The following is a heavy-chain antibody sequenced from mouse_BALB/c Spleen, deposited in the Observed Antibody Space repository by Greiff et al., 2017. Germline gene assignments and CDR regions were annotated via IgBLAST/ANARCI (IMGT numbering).Heavy chain of an antibody. CDR2: ISTYYGDA. Sequence: QVQLKESEAELVRPGVSVKISCKGSGYTFTDYAMHWVKQSHAKSLEWIGVISTYYGDASYNQKFKGKATMTVDKSSSTAYMELARLTSEDSAIYYCARYSPGLTGYAMDYWGQGTSVTVSS. CDR3: ARYSPGLTGYAMDY. J-gene: IGHJ4*01. V-gene: IGHV1S137*01. D-gene: IGHD4-1*01. CDR1: GYTFTDYA.